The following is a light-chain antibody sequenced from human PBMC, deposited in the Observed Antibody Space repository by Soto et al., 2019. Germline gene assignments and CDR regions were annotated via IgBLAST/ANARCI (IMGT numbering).Light chain of an antibody. V-gene: IGKV1-39*01. Sequence: IQMTQSPSSLSASVGDRVTITCRASQTINSWLAWYQQKPGKAPTLLIYTASNLQSGVPSRFSGSGSGTHFTLTISSLQPEDFATYYCQQHYNTPRTFGQGTKVDIK. J-gene: IGKJ1*01. CDR2: TAS. CDR3: QQHYNTPRT. CDR1: QTINSW.